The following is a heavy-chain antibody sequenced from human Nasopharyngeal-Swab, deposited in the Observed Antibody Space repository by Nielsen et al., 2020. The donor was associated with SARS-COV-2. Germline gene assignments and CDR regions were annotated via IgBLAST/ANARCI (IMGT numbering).Heavy chain of an antibody. J-gene: IGHJ4*02. V-gene: IGHV1-46*01. D-gene: IGHD6-19*01. CDR2: INPNGGST. Sequence: WVRQAPGQRLEWMGIINPNGGSTIYPQKFQGRVTMTRDTSTSTVYMEVSSLRYEDTAVYFCARDRPITPGISMAGWGFDYWGQGTLVTVSS. CDR3: ARDRPITPGISMAGWGFDY.